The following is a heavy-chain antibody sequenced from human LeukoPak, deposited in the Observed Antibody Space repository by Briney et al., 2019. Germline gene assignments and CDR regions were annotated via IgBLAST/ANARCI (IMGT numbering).Heavy chain of an antibody. CDR3: EGDILTGYYRSAY. Sequence: SETLSLTCAVYGGSFSSYYWSWIRQPPGKGLEWIGEINHSGSTNYNASLKSRVTISGDTSKNQFSLKLTSVTAADTAVYYCEGDILTGYYRSAYWGQGTLVTVSS. CDR2: INHSGST. CDR1: GGSFSSYY. V-gene: IGHV4-34*01. D-gene: IGHD3-9*01. J-gene: IGHJ4*02.